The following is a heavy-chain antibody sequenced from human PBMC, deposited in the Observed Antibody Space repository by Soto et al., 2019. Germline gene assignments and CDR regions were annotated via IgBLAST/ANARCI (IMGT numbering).Heavy chain of an antibody. V-gene: IGHV1-69*13. D-gene: IGHD3-16*02. CDR3: ARPRNTLRLGELSTPFGY. Sequence: ASVKVSCKAPGSTFTENQIHWLRRAPGQRLEWMGGITPIFGTANYAQKFQGRVTITADESTSTAYMELSSLRSEDTAVYYCARPRNTLRLGELSTPFGYWGQGTLVTVSS. CDR2: ITPIFGTA. J-gene: IGHJ4*02. CDR1: GSTFTENQ.